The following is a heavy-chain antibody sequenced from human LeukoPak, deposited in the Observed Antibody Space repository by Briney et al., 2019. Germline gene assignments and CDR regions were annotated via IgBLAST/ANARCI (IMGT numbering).Heavy chain of an antibody. CDR3: ARDWAVSSYDY. D-gene: IGHD3-10*01. V-gene: IGHV3-21*01. Sequence: GGSLRLSCAASGFTFSRYSIHWVRQTPGKGLEWVSSISSTSSYIYYADSVKGRFTISRDNAKNTVYLQMKSLRAEDTAVYYCARDWAVSSYDYWRQGTLVTVSS. CDR1: GFTFSRYS. J-gene: IGHJ4*02. CDR2: ISSTSSYI.